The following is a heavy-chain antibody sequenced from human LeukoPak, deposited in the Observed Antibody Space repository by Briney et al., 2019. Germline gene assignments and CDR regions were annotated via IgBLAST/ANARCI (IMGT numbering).Heavy chain of an antibody. D-gene: IGHD4-11*01. J-gene: IGHJ4*02. CDR2: ISYDGSNK. CDR3: ARDLSGDSKETGFDY. V-gene: IGHV3-30*04. Sequence: PGGSLRLSCAASGFTFSSYAMHWVRQAPGKGLEWVAVISYDGSNKYYADSVKGRFTISRDNSKNTLYLQMNSQRAEDTAVYYCARDLSGDSKETGFDYWGQGTLVTVSS. CDR1: GFTFSSYA.